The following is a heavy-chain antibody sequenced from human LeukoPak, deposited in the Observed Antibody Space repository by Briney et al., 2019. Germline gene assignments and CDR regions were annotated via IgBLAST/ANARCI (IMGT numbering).Heavy chain of an antibody. Sequence: PSETLSLTCTVSGDSVTNDFFWGWVRQPPGKELEWIGSFCLGRDTYYRPSLKSRVTTSVDTSKNQFSLNLSSVTAADTAVYYCARWASISRQQGGFFDHWGQGTLVTVSS. V-gene: IGHV4-38-2*02. J-gene: IGHJ4*02. CDR2: FCLGRDT. D-gene: IGHD3-16*01. CDR1: GDSVTNDFF. CDR3: ARWASISRQQGGFFDH.